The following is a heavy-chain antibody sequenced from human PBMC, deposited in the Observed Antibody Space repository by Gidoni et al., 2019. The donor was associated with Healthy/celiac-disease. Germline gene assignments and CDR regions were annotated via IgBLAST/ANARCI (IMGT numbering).Heavy chain of an antibody. V-gene: IGHV3-49*03. CDR2: VRNKTYGETT. CDR3: SKRGSTSDYFDY. J-gene: IGHJ4*02. D-gene: IGHD3-10*01. Sequence: EVQLVEAGGGLVQPGRSLRLSCTTSGLSFSDHSVGCFRQAPGKGLEWVGFVRNKTYGETTEYAASVKGRFTVSRDDSKNIAYLQMISLKTEDTAVYYCSKRGSTSDYFDYWGQGTLVTVSS. CDR1: GLSFSDHS.